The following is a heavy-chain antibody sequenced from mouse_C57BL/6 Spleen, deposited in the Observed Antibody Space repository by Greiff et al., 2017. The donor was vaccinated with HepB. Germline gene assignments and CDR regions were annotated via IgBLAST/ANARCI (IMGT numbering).Heavy chain of an antibody. D-gene: IGHD1-2*01. J-gene: IGHJ1*03. CDR1: GYTFTSYW. Sequence: QVQLKQPGAELVKPGASVKMSCKASGYTFTSYWITWVKQRPGQGLEWIGDIYPGSGSTTYNEKFKSKATLTVDTSSSPASMQLNSLTSADSAVYYCARRRYYGRYFDVWGTGTTVTVSS. CDR2: IYPGSGST. V-gene: IGHV1-55*01. CDR3: ARRRYYGRYFDV.